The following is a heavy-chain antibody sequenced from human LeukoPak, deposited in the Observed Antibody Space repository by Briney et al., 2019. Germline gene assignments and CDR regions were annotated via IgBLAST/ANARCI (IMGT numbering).Heavy chain of an antibody. Sequence: GGSLRLSCAASQFTFSTYAMNWVRQAPGKGLEWGSPISDRGDSTYYADSVKGRFTLSRDNSKNTLYLQMDSLRAEDTAVYYCARFGSGCLDYWGQGTLVTVSS. CDR1: QFTFSTYA. V-gene: IGHV3-23*01. CDR3: ARFGSGCLDY. CDR2: ISDRGDST. J-gene: IGHJ4*02. D-gene: IGHD6-19*01.